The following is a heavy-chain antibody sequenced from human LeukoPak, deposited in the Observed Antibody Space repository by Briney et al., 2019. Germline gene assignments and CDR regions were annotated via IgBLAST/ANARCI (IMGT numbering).Heavy chain of an antibody. V-gene: IGHV4-34*01. CDR1: DGSFSGYY. J-gene: IGHJ4*02. D-gene: IGHD2-2*02. CDR2: INDSGST. Sequence: PSETLSLTCAVYDGSFSGYYWSWIRQPSGKGLEWIGEINDSGSTNYNPSLKSRFTISVDTSKNQFSLKLSFVTAADTAVYYCARGYDCSSSSCYTLFALWGQGTLVTVSS. CDR3: ARGYDCSSSSCYTLFAL.